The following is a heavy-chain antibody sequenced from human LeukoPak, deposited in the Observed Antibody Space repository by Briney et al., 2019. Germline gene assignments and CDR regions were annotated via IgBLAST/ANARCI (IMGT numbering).Heavy chain of an antibody. CDR1: GFTVSGNN. Sequence: GGSLRLSCAASGFTVSGNNLSWVRQAPGKGLGWVSVIYSGGSTYYADSVKGRFTISRDNSKNTLYLQMNSLRAEDTAVYYCARELGTTGAFDIWGQGTMVTVSS. V-gene: IGHV3-66*01. D-gene: IGHD3-16*01. CDR3: ARELGTTGAFDI. J-gene: IGHJ3*02. CDR2: IYSGGST.